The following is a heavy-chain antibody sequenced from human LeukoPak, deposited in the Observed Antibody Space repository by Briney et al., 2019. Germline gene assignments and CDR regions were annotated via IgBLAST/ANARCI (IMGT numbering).Heavy chain of an antibody. CDR3: ARGDSSGSFDY. Sequence: SETLSLTCTVSGGSISSYYWSWIWQPAGKGLEWIGRVYTNGNTNYNPSFKSRVTMSVDTSKNQFSLKLSSVTAADTAVYYCARGDSSGSFDYWGQGPLVTVSS. V-gene: IGHV4-4*07. CDR2: VYTNGNT. J-gene: IGHJ4*02. CDR1: GGSISSYY. D-gene: IGHD3-22*01.